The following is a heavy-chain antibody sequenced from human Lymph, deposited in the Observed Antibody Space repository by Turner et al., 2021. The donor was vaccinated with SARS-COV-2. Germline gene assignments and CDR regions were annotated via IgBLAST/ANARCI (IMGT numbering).Heavy chain of an antibody. D-gene: IGHD3-3*01. J-gene: IGHJ6*02. V-gene: IGHV1-24*01. CDR3: ATGPYDFWSGPSPGYYGMDV. Sequence: QVQLVQSGAEVKKPGASVKVAGKVSGYTITEVSMHWVRQAPGKGLEWMGGFDPEDGETIYAQKFQGRVTMTEDTSTDTAYMELSSLRSEDTAVYYCATGPYDFWSGPSPGYYGMDVWGQGTTVTVSS. CDR1: GYTITEVS. CDR2: FDPEDGET.